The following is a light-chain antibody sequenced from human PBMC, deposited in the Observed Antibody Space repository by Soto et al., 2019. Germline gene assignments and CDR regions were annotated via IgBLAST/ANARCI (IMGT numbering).Light chain of an antibody. V-gene: IGKV3-15*01. Sequence: EIVMTQSPVTLSVSPGERADLSCRASQNVGSNFAWYQQRPGQAPRVLIYGTSTRATGVPARFSGSGSGTDFTLTISSLQSEDFAVYYCQQYNNWPYTFGQGTRLEIK. CDR3: QQYNNWPYT. J-gene: IGKJ2*01. CDR1: QNVGSN. CDR2: GTS.